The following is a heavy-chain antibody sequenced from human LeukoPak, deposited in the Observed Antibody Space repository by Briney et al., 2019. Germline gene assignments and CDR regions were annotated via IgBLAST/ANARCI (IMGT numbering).Heavy chain of an antibody. J-gene: IGHJ5*02. CDR1: GYTFTGYY. D-gene: IGHD3-10*01. CDR2: INPNSGGT. CDR3: ARDHYYGSGRDWFDP. V-gene: IGHV1-2*02. Sequence: ASVRVSCRASGYTFTGYYMHWVRQAPGQGLEWMGWINPNSGGTNYAQKFQGRVTMTRDTSISTAYMGLSRLRSDDTAVYYCARDHYYGSGRDWFDPWGQGTLVTVSS.